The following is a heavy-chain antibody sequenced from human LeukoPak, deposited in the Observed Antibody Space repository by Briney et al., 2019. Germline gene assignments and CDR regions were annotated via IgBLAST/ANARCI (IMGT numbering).Heavy chain of an antibody. V-gene: IGHV4-39*01. CDR2: FYYNGST. Sequence: KPSETLSLTCAVSGGSISSRSYYWGWIRQPPGKGLECIGSFYYNGSTYSNPSLKSRVTISVDTSKNQFSLKLSSVTAADTAVYYCARRGVTGEYFDYWGPGTLVTVSS. CDR3: ARRGVTGEYFDY. CDR1: GGSISSRSYY. J-gene: IGHJ4*02. D-gene: IGHD4-11*01.